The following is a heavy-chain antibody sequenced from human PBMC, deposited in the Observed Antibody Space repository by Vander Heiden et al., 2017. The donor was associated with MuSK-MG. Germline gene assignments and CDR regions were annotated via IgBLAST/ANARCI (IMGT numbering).Heavy chain of an antibody. CDR1: GFTFSSYG. Sequence: QVPLVESGGGVVQPGRSLRLSCAAPGFTFSSYGMHWVRQAPGKGLGWVAVISYDGSNKYYADSVKGRFTISRDNSKNTLYLQMNSLRAEDTAVYYCAKVAVLMVYAIDYFDYWGQGTLVTVSS. J-gene: IGHJ4*02. CDR2: ISYDGSNK. D-gene: IGHD2-8*01. V-gene: IGHV3-30*18. CDR3: AKVAVLMVYAIDYFDY.